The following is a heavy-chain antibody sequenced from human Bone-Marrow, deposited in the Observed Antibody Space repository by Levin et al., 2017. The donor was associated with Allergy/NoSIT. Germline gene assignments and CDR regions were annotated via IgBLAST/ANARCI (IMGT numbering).Heavy chain of an antibody. V-gene: IGHV3-23*01. CDR1: GFIFTNYA. J-gene: IGHJ4*02. Sequence: GGSLRLSCAASGFIFTNYAMAWVRQAPGEGLEWVSAITGDGAYTDYVDSVKGRFTISRDNSKNTLSLQMSSLRAEDTAVYFCARRSWNTYGHFDYWGQGTLVTVSS. CDR3: ARRSWNTYGHFDY. CDR2: ITGDGAYT. D-gene: IGHD5-18*01.